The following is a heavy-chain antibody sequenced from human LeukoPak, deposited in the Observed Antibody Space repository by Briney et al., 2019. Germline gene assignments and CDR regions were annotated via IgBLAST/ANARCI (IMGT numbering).Heavy chain of an antibody. V-gene: IGHV5-51*01. D-gene: IGHD2-15*01. J-gene: IGHJ4*02. CDR1: GYSFSSYR. CDR2: IYPRDSRT. CDR3: ARHLSDITCSPSY. Sequence: GESLKIYCKCSGYSFSSYRIAWVRQMPGKGLEWMGVIYPRDSRTTYSPSFQDQVTISADKSISTAYLQWTSLKASDTAMYDCARHLSDITCSPSYWGPGTLVTVSS.